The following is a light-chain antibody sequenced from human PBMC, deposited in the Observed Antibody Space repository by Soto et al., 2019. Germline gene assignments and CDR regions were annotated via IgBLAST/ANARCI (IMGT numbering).Light chain of an antibody. CDR3: QQCYSTPYT. CDR2: AAS. V-gene: IGKV1-39*01. Sequence: DIQMTQSPSSLSASVGDRVTITCRASQSISSYLNWYQQNPGKAPKLLIYAASSWQSGVPSRFSSSGSGTDFTLPISSLPPEDFATYYCQQCYSTPYTFGHGTKLAIK. CDR1: QSISSY. J-gene: IGKJ2*01.